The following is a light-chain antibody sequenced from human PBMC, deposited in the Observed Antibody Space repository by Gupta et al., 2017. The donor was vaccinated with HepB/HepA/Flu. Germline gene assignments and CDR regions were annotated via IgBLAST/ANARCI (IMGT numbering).Light chain of an antibody. CDR2: GAS. J-gene: IGKJ2*01. CDR3: QQYGSSPPMYT. CDR1: QSVSSSH. Sequence: EIVLMQSPGTLSLSPGERATLSCRASQSVSSSHLAWYQQKPGQAPRLLIYGASIRATGIPDRFSGSGSGTDFTLIISRLEPEDSAVYYCQQYGSSPPMYTFGQGTKLEIK. V-gene: IGKV3-20*01.